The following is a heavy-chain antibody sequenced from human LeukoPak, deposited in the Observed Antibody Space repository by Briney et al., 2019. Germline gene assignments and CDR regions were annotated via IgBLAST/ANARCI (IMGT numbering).Heavy chain of an antibody. Sequence: SETLSLTCTVSGASITSYYWDWIRQAPGQGPEWIGYGHYSGNTKYNPPLKSRVTISVDTSKNQFSLRLSSVTAADTAVYFCAKWASDNRAFDLWGQGTLVTVSS. V-gene: IGHV4-59*08. CDR3: AKWASDNRAFDL. D-gene: IGHD2-8*01. CDR1: GASITSYY. CDR2: GHYSGNT. J-gene: IGHJ4*02.